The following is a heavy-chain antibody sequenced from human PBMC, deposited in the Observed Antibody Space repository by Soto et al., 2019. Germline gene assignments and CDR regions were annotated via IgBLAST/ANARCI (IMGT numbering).Heavy chain of an antibody. D-gene: IGHD4-4*01. Sequence: QVQLVESGGGLVKPGGSLRLSCAASGFTFSDYYMTWIRQAPGQGLEWISYISNAGGATSYADSVKGRFTISRDNAKNSLFLQMNNLRAEDTAVYYCARRGSKVTFTYWGQGTLVTVSS. J-gene: IGHJ4*02. V-gene: IGHV3-11*01. CDR2: ISNAGGAT. CDR1: GFTFSDYY. CDR3: ARRGSKVTFTY.